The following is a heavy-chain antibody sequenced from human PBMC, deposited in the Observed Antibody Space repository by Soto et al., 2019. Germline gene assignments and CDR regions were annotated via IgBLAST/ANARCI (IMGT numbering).Heavy chain of an antibody. J-gene: IGHJ5*02. CDR1: RYTFISYD. CDR2: MNPKSANT. D-gene: IGHD3-10*01. Sequence: ASVKVSCKASRYTFISYDINWVRQATGQGLEWMGWMNPKSANTGYAQNFQGRVTMTRNTSISTAYMELSSLRSEDTAVYYCARGRELLWFGELVSWFDPWG. V-gene: IGHV1-8*01. CDR3: ARGRELLWFGELVSWFDP.